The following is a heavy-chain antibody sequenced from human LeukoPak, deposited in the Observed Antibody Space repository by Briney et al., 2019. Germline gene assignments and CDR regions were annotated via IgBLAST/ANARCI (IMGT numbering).Heavy chain of an antibody. CDR3: ARQRADYYFDY. V-gene: IGHV5-51*01. Sequence: GESLKISCKASGYRFTEFWIAWVRRTPGKGLEWMGIIYPGDSDVRYSPSFQGQVTISADKSISTAYLQWSSLKASDTAMYYCARQRADYYFDYWGQGTLVTVSS. CDR2: IYPGDSDV. J-gene: IGHJ4*02. CDR1: GYRFTEFW.